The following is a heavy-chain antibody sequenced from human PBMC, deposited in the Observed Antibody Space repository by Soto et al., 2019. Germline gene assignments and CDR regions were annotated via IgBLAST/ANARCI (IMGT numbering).Heavy chain of an antibody. CDR1: GGSISSSSYY. CDR2: IYYSGST. V-gene: IGHV4-39*01. Sequence: PSETLSLTCTVSGGSISSSSYYWGWIRQPPGKGLEWIGSIYYSGSTYYNPSLKSRVTISVDTSKNQFSLKLSSVTAADTAVYYCASSYYDFWSGSHYFDYWGQGTLVTVSS. J-gene: IGHJ4*02. CDR3: ASSYYDFWSGSHYFDY. D-gene: IGHD3-3*01.